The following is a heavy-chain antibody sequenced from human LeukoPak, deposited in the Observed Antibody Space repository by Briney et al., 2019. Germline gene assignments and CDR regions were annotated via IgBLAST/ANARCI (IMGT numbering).Heavy chain of an antibody. J-gene: IGHJ4*02. CDR3: ATPYCSSTSCYAGGFDY. D-gene: IGHD2-2*01. V-gene: IGHV4-30-2*01. Sequence: SETLSLTCAVSGGSISSGGYSWSWIRQPPGKGLEWIGYIYHSGSTYYNPSLKSRVTISVDTSKNQFSLKLSSVTAADTAVYYCATPYCSSTSCYAGGFDYWGQGTLVTVSS. CDR1: GGSISSGGYS. CDR2: IYHSGST.